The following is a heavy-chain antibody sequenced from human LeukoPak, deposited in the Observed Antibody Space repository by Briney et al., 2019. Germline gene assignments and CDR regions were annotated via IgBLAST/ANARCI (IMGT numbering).Heavy chain of an antibody. D-gene: IGHD3-3*01. J-gene: IGHJ5*02. Sequence: SETLSLTCTVSGGSISSYYWNWIRQPPGKGLDWIGYIYYSGSTNYNPSLKSRVTISVDTSKNQFSLKLSSVTAADTAVYYCARADRSFDFWSGYYFDPWGQGTLVTVSS. CDR1: GGSISSYY. CDR3: ARADRSFDFWSGYYFDP. CDR2: IYYSGST. V-gene: IGHV4-59*01.